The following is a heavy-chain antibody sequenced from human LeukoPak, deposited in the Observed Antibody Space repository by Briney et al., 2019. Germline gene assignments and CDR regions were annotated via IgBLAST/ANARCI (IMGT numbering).Heavy chain of an antibody. CDR2: ISYDGSNK. J-gene: IGHJ5*02. V-gene: IGHV3-30*18. Sequence: GGSLRLSCAASGFTFSSYGMHWVRQAPGKGLEWVAVISYDGSNKYYADSVKGRFTISRDNSKNTLSLQMNSLRAEDTAVYYCAKESTVTPGNVNWFDTWGQGTLVTVSS. D-gene: IGHD4-17*01. CDR3: AKESTVTPGNVNWFDT. CDR1: GFTFSSYG.